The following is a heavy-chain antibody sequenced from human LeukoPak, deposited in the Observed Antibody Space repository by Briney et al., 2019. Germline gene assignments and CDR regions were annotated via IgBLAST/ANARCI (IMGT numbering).Heavy chain of an antibody. CDR2: IYHTGST. CDR1: GGSISSGGYY. D-gene: IGHD3-10*01. CDR3: AREANRYYYGSGTLGFDS. V-gene: IGHV4-31*03. J-gene: IGHJ4*02. Sequence: SQTLSLTCTVSGGSISSGGYYWSWIRQHPGKGLEWIGFIYHTGSTYYSPSLKSRITISVDTSKNQFSLNLSSVTAADTAVYYCAREANRYYYGSGTLGFDSWGQGTLVSVS.